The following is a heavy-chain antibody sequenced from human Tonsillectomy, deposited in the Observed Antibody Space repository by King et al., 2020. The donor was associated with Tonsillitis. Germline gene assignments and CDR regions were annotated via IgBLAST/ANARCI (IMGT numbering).Heavy chain of an antibody. Sequence: VQLQESGPGLVKPSQTLSLTCAVSGGSISSGGYSWSWIRQPPGKGLEWIGYIYYSGSTYYNPSLKSRVTISVDTSKNQFSLKLSSVPAADTAVYYCASDGAAGTSLPWFDPWGQGTLVTVSS. V-gene: IGHV4-30-4*07. CDR2: IYYSGST. J-gene: IGHJ5*02. CDR1: GGSISSGGYS. D-gene: IGHD6-19*01. CDR3: ASDGAAGTSLPWFDP.